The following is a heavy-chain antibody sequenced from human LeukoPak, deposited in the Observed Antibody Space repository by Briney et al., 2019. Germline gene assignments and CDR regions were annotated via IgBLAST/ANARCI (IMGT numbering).Heavy chain of an antibody. D-gene: IGHD6-13*01. CDR1: GLTVSNNY. J-gene: IGHJ5*02. CDR2: LYVDGST. Sequence: GGSLRLSCAASGLTVSNNYLSWVRQAPGKGLEWVSVLYVDGSTYYVDSVKGRFTVSRDNSKNTLYLQINSLTADDTALYYCAKGKAAGAVDWFDPWGQGTLVTVSS. V-gene: IGHV3-53*01. CDR3: AKGKAAGAVDWFDP.